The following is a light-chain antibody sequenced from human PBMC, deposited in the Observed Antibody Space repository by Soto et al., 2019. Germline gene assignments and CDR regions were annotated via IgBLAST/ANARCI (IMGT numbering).Light chain of an antibody. Sequence: EIVLTQSPATLSLSPGERATLSCRASHSVSKYVAWYQQKPGQAPRLLIFDASTRATAIPARFSGSGSGTDFTLTISSLEPEDFAVYYCQQRSTWPYTFGQGTKVDIK. CDR1: HSVSKY. CDR3: QQRSTWPYT. V-gene: IGKV3-11*01. J-gene: IGKJ2*01. CDR2: DAS.